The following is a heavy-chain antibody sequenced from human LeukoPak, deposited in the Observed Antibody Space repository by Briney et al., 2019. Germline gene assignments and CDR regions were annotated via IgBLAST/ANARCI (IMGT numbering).Heavy chain of an antibody. D-gene: IGHD4-17*01. V-gene: IGHV3-30-3*01. Sequence: PGRSLRLSCAASGFTFSSYAMHWVRQAPGKGLEWVAVISYDGSNKYYADSVKGRFTISRDNSKNTLYLQMNSLRAEDTAVYYCARGAYGDYVGYYYYGMDVWGQGTTVTVSS. J-gene: IGHJ6*02. CDR2: ISYDGSNK. CDR3: ARGAYGDYVGYYYYGMDV. CDR1: GFTFSSYA.